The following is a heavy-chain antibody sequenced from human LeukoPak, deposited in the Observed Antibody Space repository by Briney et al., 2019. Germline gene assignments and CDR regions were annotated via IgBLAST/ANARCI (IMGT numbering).Heavy chain of an antibody. J-gene: IGHJ5*01. V-gene: IGHV3-9*01. CDR2: ISWNSGSI. CDR3: AKEFPSGWFDY. Sequence: GGSLRLSCAASGFTFDDYAMHWVRQAPGKGLEWVSGISWNSGSIGYADSVKGRFTISRDNAKNSLYLQMNSLSAEDTALYYCAKEFPSGWFDYWGQGTLVTVSS. CDR1: GFTFDDYA. D-gene: IGHD1-26*01.